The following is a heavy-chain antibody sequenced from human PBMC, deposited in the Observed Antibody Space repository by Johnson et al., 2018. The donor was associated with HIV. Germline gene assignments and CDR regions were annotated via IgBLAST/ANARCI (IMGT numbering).Heavy chain of an antibody. CDR3: ARGVYSSSWYGAFDI. V-gene: IGHV3-23*04. CDR1: GFTFDDYG. CDR2: ISGSGGGT. D-gene: IGHD6-13*01. J-gene: IGHJ3*02. Sequence: MQLVESGGGLIQPGGSLRLSCAASGFTFDDYGMSWVRQAPGKGLEWVSRISGSGGGTYYADSVRGRVTISRDNSKNTLFLQMNSLRAEDTAVYYCARGVYSSSWYGAFDIWGQGTMVTVSS.